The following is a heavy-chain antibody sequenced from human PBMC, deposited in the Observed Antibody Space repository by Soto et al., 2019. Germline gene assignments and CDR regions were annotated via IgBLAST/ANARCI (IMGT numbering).Heavy chain of an antibody. V-gene: IGHV3-11*06. CDR3: ARDRGGYDRLYYYHGMDV. CDR1: GFTFSGYY. J-gene: IGHJ6*02. D-gene: IGHD5-12*01. CDR2: ISSSSGST. Sequence: GGSLRLSCAASGFTFSGYYMSWIRQAPGKGLEYISYISSSSGSTNYADSVKGRFTISRDNAKNSLYLQMSSLRAEDTAVYYCARDRGGYDRLYYYHGMDVWGQGTTVTVSS.